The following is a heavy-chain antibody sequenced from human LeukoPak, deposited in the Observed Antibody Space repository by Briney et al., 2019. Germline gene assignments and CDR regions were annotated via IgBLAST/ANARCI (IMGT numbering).Heavy chain of an antibody. CDR2: INQDGSEK. CDR3: ARDWKLSYYYDSSGLPPDY. J-gene: IGHJ4*02. Sequence: GGSLRLSCAASGITFSRFWMSWVRQAPGKGLQWVANINQDGSEKHYVDSVKGRFTISRDNAENSLYLQMNSLRAEDTAVYYCARDWKLSYYYDSSGLPPDYWGQGTLVTVSS. CDR1: GITFSRFW. D-gene: IGHD3-22*01. V-gene: IGHV3-7*03.